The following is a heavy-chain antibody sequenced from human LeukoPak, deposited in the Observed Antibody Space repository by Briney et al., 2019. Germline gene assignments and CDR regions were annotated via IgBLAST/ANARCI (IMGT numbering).Heavy chain of an antibody. J-gene: IGHJ3*02. D-gene: IGHD5-24*01. Sequence: ASVKVSCKASGGTFSSYAISWVRQAPGQGLEWMGRIIPILGIANYAQKFQGRVTITADKSTSTAYMELSSLRSEDTAAYYCARDGYNLRGHDAFDIWGQGTMVTVSS. V-gene: IGHV1-69*04. CDR3: ARDGYNLRGHDAFDI. CDR1: GGTFSSYA. CDR2: IIPILGIA.